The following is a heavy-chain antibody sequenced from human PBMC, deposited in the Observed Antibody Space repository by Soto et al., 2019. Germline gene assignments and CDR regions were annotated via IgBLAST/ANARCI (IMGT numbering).Heavy chain of an antibody. V-gene: IGHV4-30-4*01. Sequence: SETLSLTCTVSGGSISSGDYYWSWIRQPPGKGLEWVGYIYYSGSTYYNPSLKSRVTISVDTSKNQFSLKLSSVTAADTAVYYCARDALVSNGYGWGSYWSQGTLVPVSS. J-gene: IGHJ4*02. D-gene: IGHD3-10*01. CDR2: IYYSGST. CDR3: ARDALVSNGYGWGSY. CDR1: GGSISSGDYY.